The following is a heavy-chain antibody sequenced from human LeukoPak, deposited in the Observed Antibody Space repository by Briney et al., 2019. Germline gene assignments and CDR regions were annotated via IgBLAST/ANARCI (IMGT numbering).Heavy chain of an antibody. CDR2: INPKTGGT. Sequence: ASVKVSCKASGYTFTDYYMHWVRQAPGQGLEWMGWINPKTGGTNYAQRFQGRVTMTRDTSISTAYMDLSSLRSDDTAMYYCARVMSSSWYHWGQGTLVTVSS. CDR3: ARVMSSSWYH. CDR1: GYTFTDYY. V-gene: IGHV1-2*02. D-gene: IGHD6-13*01. J-gene: IGHJ5*02.